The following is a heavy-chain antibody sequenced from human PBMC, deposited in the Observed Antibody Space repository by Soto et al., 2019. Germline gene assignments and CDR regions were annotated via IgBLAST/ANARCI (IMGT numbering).Heavy chain of an antibody. CDR1: VFTCKTYA. D-gene: IGHD3-22*01. J-gene: IGHJ4*02. CDR3: GKDRYYDSRIIDS. V-gene: IGHV3-23*01. CDR2: LSGSGGFT. Sequence: GSLRLSGAASVFTCKTYAMSWVRQAPGKGLEWVASLSGSGGFTEHADSVKGRFSISRDNSKNTLFLQMNGLRVDDTAVYYCGKDRYYDSRIIDSWGSGTLVTVSS.